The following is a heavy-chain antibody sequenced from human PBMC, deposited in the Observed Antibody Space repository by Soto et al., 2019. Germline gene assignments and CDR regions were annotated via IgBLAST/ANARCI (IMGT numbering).Heavy chain of an antibody. Sequence: SETLSLTCTVSGGSISSSSYYWGWIRQPPGKGLEWIGSIYYSGSTYYNPSLKSRVTISVDTSKNQFSLKLSSVTAADTAVYYCARLPVGRSGWYLDYWGQGTLVTVSS. CDR3: ARLPVGRSGWYLDY. CDR1: GGSISSSSYY. CDR2: IYYSGST. D-gene: IGHD6-19*01. V-gene: IGHV4-39*01. J-gene: IGHJ4*02.